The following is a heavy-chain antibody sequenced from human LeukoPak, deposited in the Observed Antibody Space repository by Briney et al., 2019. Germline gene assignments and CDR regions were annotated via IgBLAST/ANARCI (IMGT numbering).Heavy chain of an antibody. V-gene: IGHV4-39*01. J-gene: IGHJ4*02. CDR1: GTSISTSSYY. Sequence: SETLSLTCAVSGTSISTSSYYWGWIRQPPGQGLEWIGSVYYSGTTHYNPSLKSRVTISVDMSRNQFSLKLFSVTASDTAVYFCARQDDYYDRTGYRGGYFDYWGQGTLVTVSS. D-gene: IGHD3-22*01. CDR2: VYYSGTT. CDR3: ARQDDYYDRTGYRGGYFDY.